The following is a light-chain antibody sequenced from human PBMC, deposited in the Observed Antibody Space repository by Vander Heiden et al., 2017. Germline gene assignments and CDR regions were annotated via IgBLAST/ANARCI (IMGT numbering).Light chain of an antibody. CDR2: EVS. Sequence: SALTQPPSASGSPGQPVTISCTGTSSDVGGHNYVSWYQQYPGKAPKIMIYEVSKRPSGVPDRFSGSKSGNTASLTVSGLQAEDEADYYCSSYGGSNNLIFGTGTQVTVL. J-gene: IGLJ1*01. CDR3: SSYGGSNNLI. V-gene: IGLV2-8*01. CDR1: SSDVGGHNY.